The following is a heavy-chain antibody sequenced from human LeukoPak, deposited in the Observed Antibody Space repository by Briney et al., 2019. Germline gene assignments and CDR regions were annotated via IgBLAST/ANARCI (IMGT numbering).Heavy chain of an antibody. V-gene: IGHV4-34*01. J-gene: IGHJ6*02. D-gene: IGHD3-22*01. CDR1: GGSFTDYF. CDR3: ARGRIAKIVVVHSFSYGMDV. CDR2: INDYTGGT. Sequence: PSETLSLTCSVYGGSFTDYFWTWIRQSPGKGLEWIGEINDYTGGTKYNPSPNSRVSRSLEKSKNQFSLELRSVTAADTAVYCARGRIAKIVVVHSFSYGMDVWGQGTTVAVSS.